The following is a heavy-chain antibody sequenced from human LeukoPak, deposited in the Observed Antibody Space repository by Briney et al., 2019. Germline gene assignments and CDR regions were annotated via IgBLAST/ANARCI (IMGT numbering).Heavy chain of an antibody. CDR1: GFTFRSYA. J-gene: IGHJ4*02. CDR3: ARGSHRWATTNGNFDY. V-gene: IGHV3-30*04. Sequence: GGSLRLSCAASGFTFRSYAMHWVRQAPGKGLEWVAVISYDGSNKYYIDSVKGRFTISRDNSKNTLYLQMNSLRAEDTAMYYCARGSHRWATTNGNFDYWGQGTLVTVSS. D-gene: IGHD1-1*01. CDR2: ISYDGSNK.